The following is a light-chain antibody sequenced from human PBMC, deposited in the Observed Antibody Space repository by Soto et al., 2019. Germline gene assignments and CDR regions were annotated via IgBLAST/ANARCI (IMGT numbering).Light chain of an antibody. Sequence: EIVVTQSPGALSLSPGERATLFCRASQSVTSSYLAWYQQKPGQAPRLLIYGASSRATGIPDRFSGSGSGTDFTLTISRLEPEDFAVYYCKQYGNSWTFGQGTKV. CDR1: QSVTSSY. J-gene: IGKJ1*01. CDR3: KQYGNSWT. V-gene: IGKV3-20*01. CDR2: GAS.